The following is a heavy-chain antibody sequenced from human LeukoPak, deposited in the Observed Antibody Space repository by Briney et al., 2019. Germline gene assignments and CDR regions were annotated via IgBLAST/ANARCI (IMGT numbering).Heavy chain of an antibody. D-gene: IGHD6-19*01. V-gene: IGHV3-23*01. CDR2: ISGSGDGR. CDR1: GFTFSSYW. CDR3: AKDLYTVPGACDH. J-gene: IGHJ4*02. Sequence: GGSLRLSCAASGFTFSSYWMSWVRQAPGKGLEWVSGISGSGDGRYYTDSVKGRFTISRDISRTTVYLQMNSLTVEDTAIYYCAKDLYTVPGACDHWGQGTLVTVSS.